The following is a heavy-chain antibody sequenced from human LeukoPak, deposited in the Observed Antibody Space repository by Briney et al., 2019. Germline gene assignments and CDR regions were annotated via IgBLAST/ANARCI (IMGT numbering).Heavy chain of an antibody. D-gene: IGHD5-12*01. J-gene: IGHJ4*02. V-gene: IGHV3-7*01. CDR1: GFTFSSYW. CDR3: ARVNGGYSGYDCLDY. Sequence: GGSLRLSCAASGFTFSSYWMSWVRQAPGKGLEWVATIKQDGSEKYYVDSVKGRFTISRDKAKNSLYLQMNSLRAEDTAVYYCARVNGGYSGYDCLDYWGQGALVTVSS. CDR2: IKQDGSEK.